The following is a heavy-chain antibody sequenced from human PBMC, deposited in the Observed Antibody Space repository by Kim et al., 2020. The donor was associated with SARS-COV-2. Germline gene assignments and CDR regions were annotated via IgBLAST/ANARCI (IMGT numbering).Heavy chain of an antibody. J-gene: IGHJ4*02. Sequence: ASVKVSCKVSGYTLTELSMHWVRQAPGKGLEWMGGFDPEDGETIYAQKFQGRVTMTEDTSTDTAYMELSSLRSEDTAVYYCATASSLGYCSSTSCYDDDYWGQGTLVTVSS. CDR2: FDPEDGET. CDR3: ATASSLGYCSSTSCYDDDY. D-gene: IGHD2-2*01. V-gene: IGHV1-24*01. CDR1: GYTLTELS.